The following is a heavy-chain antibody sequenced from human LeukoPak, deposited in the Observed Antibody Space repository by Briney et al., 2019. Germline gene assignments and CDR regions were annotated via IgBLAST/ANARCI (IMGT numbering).Heavy chain of an antibody. CDR1: GFTFSRIA. V-gene: IGHV3-23*01. J-gene: IGHJ4*02. CDR3: AKGYSEYTSSWFDY. CDR2: ISGSGGRDST. D-gene: IGHD6-13*01. Sequence: PGGSLTLSCAASGFTFSRIAMSWVRQAPGKGLEWVSGISGSGGRDSTYYADSVKGRFTISSDKSKNTVYLEMNSLRAEDTAVYYCAKGYSEYTSSWFDYWGQGTLVTVSS.